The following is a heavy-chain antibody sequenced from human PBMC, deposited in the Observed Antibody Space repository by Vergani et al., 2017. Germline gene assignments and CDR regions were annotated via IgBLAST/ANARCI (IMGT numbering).Heavy chain of an antibody. CDR1: GFTFNHYA. Sequence: EVQLLESGGDLVQPGGSLRLSCAASGFTFNHYAMNWVRQAPGKGLEWGSGISGSGGSTYYAGSVKGRFTISRDSSKNTPYLQMNSLSAGDTAVYYCAKSNPRNSGYDYLYYYHAMDVWGQGTTVTVSS. D-gene: IGHD5-12*01. J-gene: IGHJ6*02. CDR2: ISGSGGST. V-gene: IGHV3-23*01. CDR3: AKSNPRNSGYDYLYYYHAMDV.